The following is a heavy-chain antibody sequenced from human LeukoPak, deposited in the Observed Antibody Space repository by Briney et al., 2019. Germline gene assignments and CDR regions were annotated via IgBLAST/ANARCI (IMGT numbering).Heavy chain of an antibody. D-gene: IGHD1-26*01. CDR3: GRALGSGSYIDF. CDR1: GGSISNYY. Sequence: SETLSLTCTVSGGSISNYYWSWIRQPAGKGLEWIGHIYSSGSTNYNPSLKSRVTMSLDTSNRQFSLKLNSVTAADTAVYYCGRALGSGSYIDFWGQGTLVTVTS. V-gene: IGHV4-4*07. CDR2: IYSSGST. J-gene: IGHJ4*02.